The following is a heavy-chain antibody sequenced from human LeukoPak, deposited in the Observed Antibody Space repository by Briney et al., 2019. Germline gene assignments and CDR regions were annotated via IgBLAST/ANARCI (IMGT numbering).Heavy chain of an antibody. J-gene: IGHJ3*02. D-gene: IGHD6-6*01. CDR2: IYYSGST. CDR1: GGSISSYY. Sequence: SXTLSLTCTVSGGSISSYYWSWIRQPPGKGLEWIGYIYYSGSTNYNPSLQSRVTISVDTSKDQFSLKLSSVTAADTAVYYCARDRRDAFDIWGQGTMVTVSS. V-gene: IGHV4-59*01. CDR3: ARDRRDAFDI.